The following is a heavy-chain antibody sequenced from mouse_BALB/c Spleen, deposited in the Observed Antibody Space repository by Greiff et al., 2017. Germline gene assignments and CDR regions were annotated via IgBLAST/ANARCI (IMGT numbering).Heavy chain of an antibody. CDR2: ISYSGST. CDR3: AGVRRRDWYFDV. V-gene: IGHV3-8*02. Sequence: DVKLQESGPSLVKPSQTLSLTCSVTGDSITSGYWNWIRKFPGNKLEYMGYISYSGSTYYNPSLKSRISITRDTSKNQYYLQLNSVTTEDTATYYCAGVRRRDWYFDVWGAGTTVTVSS. CDR1: GDSITSGY. J-gene: IGHJ1*01. D-gene: IGHD1-2*01.